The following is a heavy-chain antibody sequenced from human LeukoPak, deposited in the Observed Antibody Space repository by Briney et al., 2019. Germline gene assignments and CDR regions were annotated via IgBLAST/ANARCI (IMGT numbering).Heavy chain of an antibody. J-gene: IGHJ4*02. CDR2: IIPIFGTA. Sequence: ASVKVSCKASGGTFSSYAISWVRQAPGQGLEWMGGIIPIFGTANYAQKFQGRVTITADESTSTAYMELSSLRSEDTAVYYCARGRYDSRIFDYWGQGTLVTVSS. CDR1: GGTFSSYA. V-gene: IGHV1-69*13. CDR3: ARGRYDSRIFDY. D-gene: IGHD3-22*01.